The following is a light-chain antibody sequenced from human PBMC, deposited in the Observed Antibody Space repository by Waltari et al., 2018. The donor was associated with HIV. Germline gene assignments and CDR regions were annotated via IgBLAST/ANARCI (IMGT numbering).Light chain of an antibody. CDR3: QAWGNNTVV. J-gene: IGLJ2*01. CDR1: NLSNNY. V-gene: IGLV3-1*01. Sequence: SYDLTRAPSLSVSPGQAAKILCSGFNLSNNYVSWYQQKPGQSPLLLIFQDRKRPSGIPERFSGSSSGNTATLTISGTQSVDEADYFCQAWGNNTVVFGGGTKLTVL. CDR2: QDR.